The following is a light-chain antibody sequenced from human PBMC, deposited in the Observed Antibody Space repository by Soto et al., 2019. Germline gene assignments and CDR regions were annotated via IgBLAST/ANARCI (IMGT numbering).Light chain of an antibody. CDR2: EAS. J-gene: IGKJ4*01. Sequence: PGERVTLSCRASQTVSSSLAWYQQKPGQAPRLHIYEASNRATGIPARFSGSGSGADFTLTISSLEPEDFALYYCQQHINWPLTFGGGTKVDIK. V-gene: IGKV3-11*01. CDR3: QQHINWPLT. CDR1: QTVSSS.